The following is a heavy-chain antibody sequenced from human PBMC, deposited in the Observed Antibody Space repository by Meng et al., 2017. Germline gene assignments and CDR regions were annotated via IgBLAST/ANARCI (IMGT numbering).Heavy chain of an antibody. Sequence: QVPVVQSGAEVKKAGASVKASCKASGYTFTSYGISWVRQAPGQGLEWMGWISAYNGNTNYAQKLQGRVTMTTDTSTSTAYMELRSLRSDDTAVYYCARGGSRYYGDYNWYFDLWGRGTLVTVSS. CDR1: GYTFTSYG. J-gene: IGHJ2*01. CDR3: ARGGSRYYGDYNWYFDL. D-gene: IGHD4-17*01. CDR2: ISAYNGNT. V-gene: IGHV1-18*01.